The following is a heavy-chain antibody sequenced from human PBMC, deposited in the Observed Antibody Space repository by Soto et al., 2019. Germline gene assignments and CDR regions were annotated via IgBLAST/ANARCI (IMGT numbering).Heavy chain of an antibody. CDR3: ARDRGYYDSSGSGVGMDV. J-gene: IGHJ6*02. D-gene: IGHD3-22*01. Sequence: SETLSLTCTVSGGSISSGDYYWSWIRQPPGKGLEWIGYIYYSGSTYYNPSLKSRVTISVDTSNNQFSLKLSSVTAADTAVYYCARDRGYYDSSGSGVGMDVWGQGTTVTVSS. V-gene: IGHV4-30-4*01. CDR1: GGSISSGDYY. CDR2: IYYSGST.